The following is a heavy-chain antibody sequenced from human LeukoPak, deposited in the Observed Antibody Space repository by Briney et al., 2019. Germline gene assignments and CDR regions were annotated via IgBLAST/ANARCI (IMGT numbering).Heavy chain of an antibody. CDR1: GFTVSSNY. J-gene: IGHJ4*02. CDR2: IYVVGST. V-gene: IGHV3-53*01. Sequence: GGSLRLSCAASGFTVSSNYMSWVRQAPGKGLEWVSVIYVVGSTYYADSVKGRFTISRDNSKNTLYLQMNSLRAEDTAVYYCAKGRGYDSSGYYYYYWGQGTLVTVSS. D-gene: IGHD3-22*01. CDR3: AKGRGYDSSGYYYYY.